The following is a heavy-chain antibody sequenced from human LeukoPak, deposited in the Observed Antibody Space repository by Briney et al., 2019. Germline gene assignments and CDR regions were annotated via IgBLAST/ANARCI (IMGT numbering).Heavy chain of an antibody. Sequence: PGGSLRLSCAASRFTLSSYWMHWVRQAPGKGLEWVSYISSSSSYTNYADSVKGRFTISRDNAKNSLYLQMNSLRAEDTAVYYCAREAVVITSYDAFDIWGQGTMVTVSS. CDR2: ISSSSSYT. V-gene: IGHV3-11*05. D-gene: IGHD3-22*01. CDR3: AREAVVITSYDAFDI. J-gene: IGHJ3*02. CDR1: RFTLSSYW.